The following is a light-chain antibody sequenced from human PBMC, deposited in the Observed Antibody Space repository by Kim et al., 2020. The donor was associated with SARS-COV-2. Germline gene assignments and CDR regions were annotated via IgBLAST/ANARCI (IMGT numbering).Light chain of an antibody. V-gene: IGKV3-11*01. Sequence: EIVLTQSPATLSLSPGERATLSCRASQSVSSYLAWYHQKPAQAPRLLIYDASNRATGIPARFSGSGSGTDFTLTISSLEPEDFAVYYCQQRSNWPTFGQGTKVDIK. J-gene: IGKJ1*01. CDR2: DAS. CDR3: QQRSNWPT. CDR1: QSVSSY.